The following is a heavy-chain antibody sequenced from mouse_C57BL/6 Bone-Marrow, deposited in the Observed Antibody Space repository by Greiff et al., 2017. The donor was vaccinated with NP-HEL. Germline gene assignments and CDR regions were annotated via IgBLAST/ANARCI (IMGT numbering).Heavy chain of an antibody. D-gene: IGHD2-14*01. CDR1: GYTFTDYN. CDR3: ARVRYRRDFDY. CDR2: INPNNGGT. J-gene: IGHJ2*01. Sequence: EVQLVESGPELVKPGASVKIPCKASGYTFTDYNMDWVKQSHGKSLEWIGDINPNNGGTIYNQKFKGKATLTVDKSSSTAYMELRSLTSEDTAVYYCARVRYRRDFDYWGQGTTLTVSS. V-gene: IGHV1-18*01.